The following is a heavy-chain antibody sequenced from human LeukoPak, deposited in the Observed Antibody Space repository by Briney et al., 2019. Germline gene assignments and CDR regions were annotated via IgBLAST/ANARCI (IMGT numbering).Heavy chain of an antibody. V-gene: IGHV3-13*04. CDR3: ARSKAHCGGDCSFDY. D-gene: IGHD2-21*02. CDR1: GFTFTNYD. Sequence: GGSLRLPCAASGFTFTNYDMHWVRQVKGGGLEWVSGIGTSDDTFYSGSVKGRFTIPREDAKTSLYLQMNSLRAGDTAVYYCARSKAHCGGDCSFDYWGQGTLVTVSS. J-gene: IGHJ4*02. CDR2: IGTSDDT.